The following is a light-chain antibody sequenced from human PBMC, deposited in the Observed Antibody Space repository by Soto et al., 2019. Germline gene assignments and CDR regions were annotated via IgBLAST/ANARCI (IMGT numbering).Light chain of an antibody. J-gene: IGLJ1*01. CDR1: SSDVGGYNY. CDR3: CSYAGSSTYA. CDR2: DVS. V-gene: IGLV2-11*01. Sequence: QSVLTQPRSVSGSPGQSVTISCTGTSSDVGGYNYVSWYQQHPGKAPKLMIYDVSKRPSGVPDRFSGSKSGNTASLTISGLQAEDQADYYCCSYAGSSTYAFGTGTRSPS.